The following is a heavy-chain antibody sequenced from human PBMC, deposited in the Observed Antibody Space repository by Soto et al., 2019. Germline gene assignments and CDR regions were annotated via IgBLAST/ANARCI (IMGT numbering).Heavy chain of an antibody. CDR1: GYSFTSYW. D-gene: IGHD3-16*02. CDR2: SYPGDSDT. Sequence: GESLKISCTGSGYSFTSYWIGWVRQMPAKGPEWLGLSYPGDSDTRYSPSFQRQVTLSADNSIITTYQQRISLKASDTAMNYCSRGWALSSAELNWLDPCGEGPLVA. V-gene: IGHV5-51*01. J-gene: IGHJ5*02. CDR3: SRGWALSSAELNWLDP.